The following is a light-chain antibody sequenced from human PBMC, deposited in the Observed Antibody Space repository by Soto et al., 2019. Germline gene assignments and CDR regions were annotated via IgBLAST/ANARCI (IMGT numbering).Light chain of an antibody. CDR2: GAS. V-gene: IGKV3-15*01. Sequence: EIVMTQSPATLSVSPGERATLSCRASQSVSSNLAWYQQKPGQAPRLLIYGASTRATGIPARFSGSGSGTEFTLTISRLQSEDFAVYYCQQYNNWPPRTFGQGTKVAIK. CDR1: QSVSSN. J-gene: IGKJ1*01. CDR3: QQYNNWPPRT.